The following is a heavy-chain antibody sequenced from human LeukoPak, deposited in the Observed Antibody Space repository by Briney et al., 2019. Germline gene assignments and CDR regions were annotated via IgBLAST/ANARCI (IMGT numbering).Heavy chain of an antibody. J-gene: IGHJ4*02. V-gene: IGHV3-21*01. CDR1: GFTISSYTFGSYT. Sequence: PGGSLRLSCAASGFTISSYTFGSYTMNWVRQAPGKGLEWVASIDSTSRYIYYTDSVKGRFTISKDNANSSLHLQMNSLRAEDTAVYYCARDQDYSKGFDHWGQGTLVTVSS. CDR3: ARDQDYSKGFDH. D-gene: IGHD4-11*01. CDR2: IDSTSRYI.